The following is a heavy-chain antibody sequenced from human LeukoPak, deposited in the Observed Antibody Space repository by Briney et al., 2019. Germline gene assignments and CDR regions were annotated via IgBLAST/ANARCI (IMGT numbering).Heavy chain of an antibody. D-gene: IGHD2-2*01. J-gene: IGHJ4*02. V-gene: IGHV3-74*01. CDR1: GFTFSSYW. Sequence: GGSLRLSCAASGFTFSSYWMHWVRQAPGKGLVWVSRINSDGSSTSYADSVKGRFTISRDNAKNSLYLQMNSLRAEDTAVYYCARDPAYLYYFDYWGQGTLVTVSS. CDR2: INSDGSST. CDR3: ARDPAYLYYFDY.